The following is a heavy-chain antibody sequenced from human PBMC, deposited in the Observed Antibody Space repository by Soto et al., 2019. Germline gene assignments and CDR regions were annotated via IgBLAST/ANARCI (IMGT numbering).Heavy chain of an antibody. J-gene: IGHJ6*02. V-gene: IGHV1-3*01. CDR2: INAGNGNT. CDR1: GYTFTSYA. CDR3: ARDGHYDFWSGYYTYYYGMDV. D-gene: IGHD3-3*01. Sequence: AAVQVSCKDSGYTFTSYARHWVRQATGQRLELLGWINAGNGNTKYSQKFQVRVTITRDTSASTAYMELSSLRSEDTAVYYCARDGHYDFWSGYYTYYYGMDVWGQGTTVTVSS.